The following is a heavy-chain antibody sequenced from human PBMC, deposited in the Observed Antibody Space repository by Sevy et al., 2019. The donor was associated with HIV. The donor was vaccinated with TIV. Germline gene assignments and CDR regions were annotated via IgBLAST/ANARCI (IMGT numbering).Heavy chain of an antibody. J-gene: IGHJ5*02. CDR1: GFTFCNYW. Sequence: GGSLRLSCAASGFTFCNYWMTWVRQAPGKGLEWVANINEDGSEKNYVVSGKGRFTIYRDNAKNTLYLQMNSLRAEDTAVYYCARAHIMCGGGSCSPGWFDPWGQGSLVTVSS. CDR3: ARAHIMCGGGSCSPGWFDP. CDR2: INEDGSEK. D-gene: IGHD2-15*01. V-gene: IGHV3-7*01.